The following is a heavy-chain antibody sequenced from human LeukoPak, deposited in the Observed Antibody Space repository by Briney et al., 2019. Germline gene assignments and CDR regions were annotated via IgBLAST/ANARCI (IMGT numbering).Heavy chain of an antibody. CDR3: AREILGGFNPGAY. CDR2: IHRSGSP. D-gene: IGHD1-14*01. V-gene: IGHV4-4*02. Sequence: SETLSPTCTVSLDSTTSNFWSWVRQPPGKGLEWIGEIHRSGSPNYNPSLQSRVTISIDRSRNQIVLELSSVTAADTAVYYCAREILGGFNPGAYWGQGTLVTVSS. CDR1: LDSTTSNF. J-gene: IGHJ4*02.